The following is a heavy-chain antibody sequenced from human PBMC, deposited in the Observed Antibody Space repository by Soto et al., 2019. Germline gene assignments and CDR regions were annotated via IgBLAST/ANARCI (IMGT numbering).Heavy chain of an antibody. D-gene: IGHD3-10*01. CDR3: ARDPPMLRRMDV. CDR1: GGTFSSYA. Sequence: SVKVSCKASGGTFSSYAISWVRQAPGQGLEWMGGIIPIFGTANYAQKFQGRVTITADESTSTAYMELSSLRSEDTAVYYCARDPPMLRRMDVWGQGTTVTVSS. V-gene: IGHV1-69*13. J-gene: IGHJ6*02. CDR2: IIPIFGTA.